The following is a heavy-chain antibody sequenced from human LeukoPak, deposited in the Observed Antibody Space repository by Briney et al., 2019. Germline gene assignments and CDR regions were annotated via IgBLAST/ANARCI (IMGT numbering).Heavy chain of an antibody. J-gene: IGHJ4*02. CDR1: GFTFSSYS. CDR2: ISSSSSYI. V-gene: IGHV3-21*01. Sequence: GGSLRLSCAASGFTFSSYSMNWVRQAPGKGLEWVSSISSSSSYIHYAGSVKGRFTISRDNAKNSLYLQMNSLRAEDTAVYYCARFCCELLRGPIDYWGQGTLVTVSS. CDR3: ARFCCELLRGPIDY. D-gene: IGHD1-26*01.